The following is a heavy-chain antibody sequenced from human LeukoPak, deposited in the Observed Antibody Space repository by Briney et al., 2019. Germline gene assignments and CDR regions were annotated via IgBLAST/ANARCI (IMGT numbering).Heavy chain of an antibody. V-gene: IGHV3-64*02. J-gene: IGHJ4*02. CDR2: ISSSGRIT. CDR3: TRDGGSFCDFDY. Sequence: GGSLRLSCVASQLSFRNSAIHWVRQPPGKGLEYVSVISSSGRITYYADSVKGRFTISRDNSKNTVYLQMGSLRGEDTAVCYCTRDGGSFCDFDYWGQGALVTVSS. D-gene: IGHD1-26*01. CDR1: QLSFRNSA.